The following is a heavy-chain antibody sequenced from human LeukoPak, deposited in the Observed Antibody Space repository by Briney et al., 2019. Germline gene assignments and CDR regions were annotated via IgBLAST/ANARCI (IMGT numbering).Heavy chain of an antibody. Sequence: GRSLRLSCAASGFTFSSYAMHWVRQAPGKGLEWVAVISYDGSNKYYADSVKGRFTISRDNSKNTLYLQMNSLRAEDTAVYYCARGATKWDPQTKFDYWGQGTLVTVSS. CDR1: GFTFSSYA. V-gene: IGHV3-30*04. J-gene: IGHJ4*02. CDR3: ARGATKWDPQTKFDY. D-gene: IGHD1-26*01. CDR2: ISYDGSNK.